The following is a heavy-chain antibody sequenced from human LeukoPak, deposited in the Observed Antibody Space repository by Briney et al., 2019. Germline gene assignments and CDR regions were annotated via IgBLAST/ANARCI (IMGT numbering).Heavy chain of an antibody. CDR1: GGSISSYY. Sequence: SETLSLTCTVSGGSISSYYWSWIRQPPGKGLEWIGYIYYSGSTNYNPSLKSRVTISVDTSKNQFSLKLSSVTAADTAVYYCSRTDGKNWSDPWGQGTLVTVSS. CDR2: IYYSGST. D-gene: IGHD1-1*01. V-gene: IGHV4-59*08. CDR3: SRTDGKNWSDP. J-gene: IGHJ5*02.